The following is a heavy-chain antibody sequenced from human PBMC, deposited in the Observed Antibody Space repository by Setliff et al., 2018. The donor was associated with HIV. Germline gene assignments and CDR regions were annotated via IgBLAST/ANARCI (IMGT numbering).Heavy chain of an antibody. CDR3: ATDVDNAFNI. CDR1: GGSISGSNYY. J-gene: IGHJ3*02. D-gene: IGHD1-1*01. Sequence: LTCTVSGGSISGSNYYWGWIRQPPGKGLEWVSNIRTDTDDMTYVGSVKGRFTSSRDNAKNSLYLQMNSLRVDDTAIYYCATDVDNAFNIWGQGTMVTVSS. CDR2: IRTDTDDM. V-gene: IGHV3-11*06.